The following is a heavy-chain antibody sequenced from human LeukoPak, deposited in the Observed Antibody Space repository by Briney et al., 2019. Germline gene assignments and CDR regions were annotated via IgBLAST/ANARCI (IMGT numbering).Heavy chain of an antibody. Sequence: GGSLRLSCAASGFTVSSNYMSWVRQAPGKGLEWVSVIYSGGSTYYADSVKGRFTISRDNSKNTLYLQMNSLRAEDTAVYYCARDLNWNDVYDAFDIWGQGTMVTVSS. CDR2: IYSGGST. D-gene: IGHD1-1*01. CDR1: GFTVSSNY. CDR3: ARDLNWNDVYDAFDI. J-gene: IGHJ3*02. V-gene: IGHV3-53*01.